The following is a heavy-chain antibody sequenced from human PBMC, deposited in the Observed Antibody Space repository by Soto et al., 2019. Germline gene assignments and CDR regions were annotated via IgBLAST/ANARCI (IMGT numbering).Heavy chain of an antibody. D-gene: IGHD6-19*01. Sequence: QDQLVQSGVEVKKPGASVKVSCNASGYSFTNYGITWVRQAPGQGFECLGWIIAYNGNTNYTQKFQGRVTMTTDPSTSPAYLELRSLSSDDTAVYYCARDRGVAPPVAGNTHYYYYMDVWGKGTTVTVSS. CDR2: IIAYNGNT. V-gene: IGHV1-18*01. CDR1: GYSFTNYG. J-gene: IGHJ6*03. CDR3: ARDRGVAPPVAGNTHYYYYMDV.